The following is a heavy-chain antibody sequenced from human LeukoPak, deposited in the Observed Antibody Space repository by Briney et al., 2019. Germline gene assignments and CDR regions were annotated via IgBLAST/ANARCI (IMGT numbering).Heavy chain of an antibody. CDR3: AKDRFEWELSWFDP. CDR1: GFTFSSYG. J-gene: IGHJ5*02. V-gene: IGHV3-30*18. CDR2: ISYDGSNK. Sequence: GRSLRLSCVASGFTFSSYGMHWVRQAPGKGLEWVAVISYDGSNKYYADSVKGRFTISRDNSKNTLYLQMNSLRAEDTAVYYCAKDRFEWELSWFDPWGQGTLVTVSS. D-gene: IGHD1-26*01.